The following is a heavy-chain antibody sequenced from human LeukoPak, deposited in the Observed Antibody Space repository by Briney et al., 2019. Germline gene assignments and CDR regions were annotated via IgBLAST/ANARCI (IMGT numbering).Heavy chain of an antibody. Sequence: PSETLSLTCAVYGGSFSGYYWSWIRQPPGKGLEWIGEINHSGSTNYNPSLKSRVTISVDTSKNQFSLKLSSVTAADTAVYYCARGYRIAVAGFPFDYWGQGTLVTVSS. CDR3: ARGYRIAVAGFPFDY. CDR2: INHSGST. CDR1: GGSFSGYY. J-gene: IGHJ4*02. D-gene: IGHD6-19*01. V-gene: IGHV4-34*01.